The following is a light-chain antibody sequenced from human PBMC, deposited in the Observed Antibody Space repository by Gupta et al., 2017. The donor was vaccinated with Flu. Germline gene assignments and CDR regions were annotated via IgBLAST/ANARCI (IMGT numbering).Light chain of an antibody. V-gene: IGKV3-20*01. J-gene: IGKJ1*01. CDR1: QSVTSNF. CDR2: GAS. Sequence: EIVLTQSPGTLSLSPGERATLSCRASQSVTSNFLAWYQQKPGQAPRLLIYGASSRDTGITDRFSGSGFGTDVSLTISRREQEDFATYYCQQYHDLPPWTFGQGTKVEI. CDR3: QQYHDLPPWT.